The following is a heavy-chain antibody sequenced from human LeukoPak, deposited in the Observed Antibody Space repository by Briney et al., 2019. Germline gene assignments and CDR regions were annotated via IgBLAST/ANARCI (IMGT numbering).Heavy chain of an antibody. CDR1: GFNLNIYA. V-gene: IGHV3-30*02. Sequence: SGGSLRLSCAVSGFNLNIYAMHWVRQAPGKGLEWVAVIRHDETNSFYAGSVQGRFTISRDTSKKLLYLQMNSLRVEDTAVYYCAKEYTPSSPLGELDSWGQGTLVTVSS. CDR2: IRHDETNS. CDR3: AKEYTPSSPLGELDS. J-gene: IGHJ4*02. D-gene: IGHD6-6*01.